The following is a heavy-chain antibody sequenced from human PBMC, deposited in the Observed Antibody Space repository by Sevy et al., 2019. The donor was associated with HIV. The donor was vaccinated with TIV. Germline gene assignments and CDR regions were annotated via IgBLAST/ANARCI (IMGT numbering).Heavy chain of an antibody. CDR3: ARDWAQYSSSALIDY. D-gene: IGHD6-6*01. Sequence: GGSLRLSCAASGFTFSSYAMHWVRQAPGKGLEWVAVISYDGSNKYYADSVKGRFTISGDNSKNTLYLQMNSLRAEDTTVYYCARDWAQYSSSALIDYWGQGTLVTVSS. J-gene: IGHJ4*02. CDR2: ISYDGSNK. CDR1: GFTFSSYA. V-gene: IGHV3-30*04.